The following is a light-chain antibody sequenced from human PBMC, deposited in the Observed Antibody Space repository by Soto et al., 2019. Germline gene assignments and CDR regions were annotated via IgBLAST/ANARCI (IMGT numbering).Light chain of an antibody. Sequence: QAVLTQPPSVSAAPGQKVTISCSGGTSNIANNYVSWYQHLPGAAPKLLIYDNNRRPSGIPDRFSGSRSGASATLGISGLQTGDEADYYCATWDSSLTAYVFGAGPSSPS. V-gene: IGLV1-51*01. J-gene: IGLJ1*01. CDR1: TSNIANNY. CDR3: ATWDSSLTAYV. CDR2: DNN.